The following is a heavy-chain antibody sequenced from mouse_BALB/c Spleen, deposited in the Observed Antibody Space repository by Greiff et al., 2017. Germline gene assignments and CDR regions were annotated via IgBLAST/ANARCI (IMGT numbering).Heavy chain of an antibody. CDR3: ARSVRSHRYFDV. V-gene: IGHV1S34*01. D-gene: IGHD2-14*01. CDR2: ISCYNGAT. CDR1: GYSFTGYY. Sequence: LVKTGASVKISCKASGYSFTGYYMHWVKQSHGKSLEWIGYISCYNGATSYNQKFKGKATFTVDTSSSTAYMQFNSLTSEDSAVYYCARSVRSHRYFDVWGAGTTVTVSS. J-gene: IGHJ1*01.